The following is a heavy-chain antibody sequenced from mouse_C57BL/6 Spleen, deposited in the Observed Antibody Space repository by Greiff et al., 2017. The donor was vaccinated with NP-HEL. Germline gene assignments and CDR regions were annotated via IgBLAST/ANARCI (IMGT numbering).Heavy chain of an antibody. V-gene: IGHV2-5*01. J-gene: IGHJ4*01. D-gene: IGHD1-1*01. CDR3: AKNFDYYGSSYALYAMDY. Sequence: QVQLKESGPGLVQPSQSLSITCTVSGFSLTSYGVHWVRQSPGKGLEWLGVIWRGGSTDYNAAFMSRLSITKDNSKSQVFFKMNSLQADDTAIYYCAKNFDYYGSSYALYAMDYWGQGTSVTVSS. CDR1: GFSLTSYG. CDR2: IWRGGST.